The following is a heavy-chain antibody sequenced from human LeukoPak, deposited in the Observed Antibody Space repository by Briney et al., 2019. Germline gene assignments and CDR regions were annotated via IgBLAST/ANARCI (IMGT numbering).Heavy chain of an antibody. CDR2: ISGGSSTI. CDR3: ARVQAGTPPGDYYYYYGMDV. V-gene: IGHV3-48*01. CDR1: GFTFSSCS. Sequence: GGSLRLSCAASGFTFSSCSMNWVRQAPGKGLEWVSYISGGSSTIYYADSVKGRFTISRDNAKNSLYLQMNSLRAEDTAVYYCARVQAGTPPGDYYYYYGMDVWGQGTTVTVSS. J-gene: IGHJ6*02. D-gene: IGHD6-19*01.